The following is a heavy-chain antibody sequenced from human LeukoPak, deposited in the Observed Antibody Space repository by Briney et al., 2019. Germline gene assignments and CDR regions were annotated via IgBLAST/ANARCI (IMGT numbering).Heavy chain of an antibody. Sequence: GGSLRLSCAASGFTFSSYGMHCVRQAPGKGLGWVAFIRYDGSNKYYADSVKGRFTISRGNTKNSLFLQMNSLRAEDTAMYYWAKGITGNVRFDHWGQGTLVTVSS. J-gene: IGHJ4*02. CDR2: IRYDGSNK. CDR3: AKGITGNVRFDH. CDR1: GFTFSSYG. V-gene: IGHV3-30*02. D-gene: IGHD1-20*01.